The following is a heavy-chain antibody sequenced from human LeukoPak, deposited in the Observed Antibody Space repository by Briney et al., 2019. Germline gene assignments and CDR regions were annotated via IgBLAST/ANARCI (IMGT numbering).Heavy chain of an antibody. CDR1: GFIFSSYG. CDR3: AIVAGGDPFDY. J-gene: IGHJ4*02. D-gene: IGHD3-16*01. V-gene: IGHV3-21*01. CDR2: ISSSSSYI. Sequence: GGSLRLSCVASGFIFSSYGMNWVRQAPGKGLEWVSSISSSSSYIKYADSVKGRFTVSRDNAKKSLYLQMNNLRAEDTAVYYCAIVAGGDPFDYWGQGTLVTVSS.